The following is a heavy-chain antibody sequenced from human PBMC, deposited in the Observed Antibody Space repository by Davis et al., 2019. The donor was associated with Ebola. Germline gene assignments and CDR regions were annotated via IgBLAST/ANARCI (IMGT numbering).Heavy chain of an antibody. CDR3: ARDIDFWSGYHYYYYMDV. CDR2: IYASGTT. D-gene: IGHD3-3*01. V-gene: IGHV4-61*02. Sequence: SETPSLTCTVSGDSISSGSYYWAWIRQPAGRGLEWIGRIYASGTTTYNPSLESRVTMSVDRSKNQFSLKLSSVTAADTAVYYCARDIDFWSGYHYYYYMDVWGKGTTVTVSS. CDR1: GDSISSGSYY. J-gene: IGHJ6*03.